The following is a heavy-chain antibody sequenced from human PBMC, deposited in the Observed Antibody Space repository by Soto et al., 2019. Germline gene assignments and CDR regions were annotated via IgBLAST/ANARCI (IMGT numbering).Heavy chain of an antibody. V-gene: IGHV4-59*01. CDR1: GASISSYY. CDR3: TSLSRDYYGSGSYKVTMDV. Sequence: LSETLSLTCTVSGASISSYYWAWIRQPPKRGLEWIGYMYFSGSNNYNASLESRVIMSVDASKKQFTLKLSSVTAADTAVYYCTSLSRDYYGSGSYKVTMDVWGQGTTVT. D-gene: IGHD3-10*01. CDR2: MYFSGSN. J-gene: IGHJ6*02.